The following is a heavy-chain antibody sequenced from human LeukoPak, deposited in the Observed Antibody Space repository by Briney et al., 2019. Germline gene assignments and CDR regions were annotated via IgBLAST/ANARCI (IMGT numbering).Heavy chain of an antibody. CDR2: IYPGDSDN. V-gene: IGHV5-51*01. Sequence: GESLKISCKGSGYSFTSYWIGWVRQMPGKGLGWFGIIYPGDSDNRYNPAFQGQVTISADKSISTAYLQWSSLKASDTAVYYCARLIFLRYSSGSTTLGPNWFGPWGQGTLVTV. CDR3: ARLIFLRYSSGSTTLGPNWFGP. CDR1: GYSFTSYW. D-gene: IGHD6-19*01. J-gene: IGHJ5*02.